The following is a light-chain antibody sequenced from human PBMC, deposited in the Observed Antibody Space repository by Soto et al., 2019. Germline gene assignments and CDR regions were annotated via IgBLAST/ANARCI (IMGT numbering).Light chain of an antibody. J-gene: IGKJ1*01. Sequence: EIGLKQSPGTLSLSPWERATLSCRASQSVSTNYLAWYHQKPCQAPWLLIYGAFNRAGGVPDRFSGSVSGTDFTLTISRLEPEDFAVYYCQQYGSSPRTFGQGTKVDI. V-gene: IGKV3-20*01. CDR2: GAF. CDR3: QQYGSSPRT. CDR1: QSVSTNY.